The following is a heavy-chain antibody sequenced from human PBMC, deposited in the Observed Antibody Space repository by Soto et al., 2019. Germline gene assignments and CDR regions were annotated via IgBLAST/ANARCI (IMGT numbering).Heavy chain of an antibody. V-gene: IGHV3-11*03. Sequence: PGGSLRLSCAASGFPFSDYYMSWIRQAPGKGLEWVSYISSSSSYTNYADSVKGRFTISRDNAKNSLYLQMNSLRAEDTAVYYCATWTAIRFHSWGQGTTVTVSS. CDR3: ATWTAIRFHS. CDR2: ISSSSSYT. CDR1: GFPFSDYY. D-gene: IGHD2-21*02. J-gene: IGHJ6*02.